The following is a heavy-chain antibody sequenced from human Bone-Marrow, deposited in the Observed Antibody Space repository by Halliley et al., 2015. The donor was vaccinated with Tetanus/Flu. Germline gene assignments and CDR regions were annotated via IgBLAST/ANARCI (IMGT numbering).Heavy chain of an antibody. CDR3: ARRPLGGRGMDV. V-gene: IGHV3-53*01. J-gene: IGHJ6*02. CDR2: IDSGGTT. Sequence: LECVSVIDSGGTTYYADSVKGRFTLSRDDSKNTVSLQMNSLRAEDTAVYYCARRPLGGRGMDVWGQGTTVTVSS. D-gene: IGHD3-16*01.